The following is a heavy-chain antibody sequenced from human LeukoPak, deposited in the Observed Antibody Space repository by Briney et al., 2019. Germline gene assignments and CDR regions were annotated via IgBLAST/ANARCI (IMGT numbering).Heavy chain of an antibody. Sequence: SQTLSLTCAISGDSVSSNSAAWNWIRQSPSGGLEWLGRTYYRSKWYNDYAVSVKSRITINPDTSKNQFSLQLNSVTPEDTAVYYCARGTLQLWLRDYYYYYMDVWGKGTTVTVSS. CDR1: GDSVSSNSAA. CDR3: ARGTLQLWLRDYYYYYMDV. D-gene: IGHD5-18*01. V-gene: IGHV6-1*01. J-gene: IGHJ6*03. CDR2: TYYRSKWYN.